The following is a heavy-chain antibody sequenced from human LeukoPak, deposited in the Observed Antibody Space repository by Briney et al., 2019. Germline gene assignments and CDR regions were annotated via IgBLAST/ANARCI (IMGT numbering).Heavy chain of an antibody. CDR1: GGSISSYY. D-gene: IGHD3-10*01. Sequence: SETLSLTCTVSGGSISSYYWSWIRQPAGKGLEWIGRIYTSGSTNYNPSLKGRVTMSVDTSKNQFSLKLSSVTAADTAVYYCARERYGSGSYYIDYWGQGTLVTVSS. CDR3: ARERYGSGSYYIDY. V-gene: IGHV4-4*07. CDR2: IYTSGST. J-gene: IGHJ4*02.